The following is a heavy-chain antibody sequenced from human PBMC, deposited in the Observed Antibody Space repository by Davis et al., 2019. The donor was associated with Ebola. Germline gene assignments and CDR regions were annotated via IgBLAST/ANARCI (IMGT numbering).Heavy chain of an antibody. V-gene: IGHV1-3*01. D-gene: IGHD5-18*01. CDR1: VYTFTSYA. CDR2: INAGNGNT. Sequence: AASVKVSCKASVYTFTSYAMHWVRQAPGQRLEWMGWINAGNGNTKYSQKFQGRVTITRDTSTSTAYMELRSLRSDDTAVYYCASSPRYSYDNRLDYWGQGTLVTVSS. CDR3: ASSPRYSYDNRLDY. J-gene: IGHJ4*02.